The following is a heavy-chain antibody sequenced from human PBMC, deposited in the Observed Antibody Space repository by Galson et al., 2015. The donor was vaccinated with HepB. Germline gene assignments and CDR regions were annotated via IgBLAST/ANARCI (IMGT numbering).Heavy chain of an antibody. D-gene: IGHD4-17*01. CDR2: IYTSGGST. CDR1: GFTFTGSA. Sequence: SLRLSCAASGFTFTGSAMSWVRQAPGKGLEWVSQIYTSGGSTVYADSVKGRFTMSRDNSKNTLYLEMNSLRAEDTAIYYCAKHGTVTMDWYFDLWGRGTLVTVSS. J-gene: IGHJ2*01. CDR3: AKHGTVTMDWYFDL. V-gene: IGHV3-23*01.